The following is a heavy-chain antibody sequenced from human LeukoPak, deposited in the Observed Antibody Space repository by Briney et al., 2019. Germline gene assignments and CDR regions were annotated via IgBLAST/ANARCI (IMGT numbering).Heavy chain of an antibody. CDR1: GGSISSYY. CDR3: ARAGRYCSSTSCYPNWFDP. D-gene: IGHD2-2*01. CDR2: IYYSGST. Sequence: SETLSLTCTVSGGSISSYYWSWIRQPPGKGLEWIGYIYYSGSTNYNPSLKSRVTISVDTSKNQFSLKLSSVTAADTAVYYCARAGRYCSSTSCYPNWFDPWGQGTLVTVSS. V-gene: IGHV4-59*01. J-gene: IGHJ5*02.